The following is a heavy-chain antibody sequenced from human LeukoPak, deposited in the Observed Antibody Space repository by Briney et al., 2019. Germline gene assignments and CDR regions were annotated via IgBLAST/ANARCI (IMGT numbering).Heavy chain of an antibody. CDR1: GFTFSNFE. Sequence: GGSLRLSCAASGFTFSNFEMNWVRQAPGKGLEWVSYIDFSGTTIYYADSVKGRFAISRDNAKNSLSLQMISLRADDTAVYYCARSFGDYVWGSYRYTGFDYWGQGTLVTVSS. D-gene: IGHD3-16*02. V-gene: IGHV3-48*03. J-gene: IGHJ4*02. CDR2: IDFSGTTI. CDR3: ARSFGDYVWGSYRYTGFDY.